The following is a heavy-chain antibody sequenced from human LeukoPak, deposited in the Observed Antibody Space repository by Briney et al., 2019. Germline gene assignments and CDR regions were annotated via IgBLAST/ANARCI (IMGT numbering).Heavy chain of an antibody. CDR3: ASEVAAGPTTTNWFDP. CDR2: INHSGST. V-gene: IGHV4-34*01. J-gene: IGHJ5*02. CDR1: GGSFSGYY. D-gene: IGHD6-13*01. Sequence: TSETLSLTCAVYGGSFSGYYWSWIRQPPGKGLEWIGEINHSGSTNYNPSLKSRVTISVDTSKNQFSLKLSSVTAADTAVYYCASEVAAGPTTTNWFDPWGQGTLVTVSS.